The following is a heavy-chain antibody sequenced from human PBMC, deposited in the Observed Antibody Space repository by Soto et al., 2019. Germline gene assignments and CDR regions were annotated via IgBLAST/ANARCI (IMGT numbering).Heavy chain of an antibody. CDR3: AREIIPLTTDWYFDL. CDR2: IFDSGRT. V-gene: IGHV4-30-4*01. CDR1: GGSISGGVYY. J-gene: IGHJ2*01. D-gene: IGHD4-17*01. Sequence: QVQLQESGPGLVKPSQTLSLTCTVSGGSISGGVYYWSWIRQPPGKGLEWLGYIFDSGRTYYNPSLKSRVTISVDTSKNQFSLRLSSVTAAGTAVYYCAREIIPLTTDWYFDLWGRGTLVTVSS.